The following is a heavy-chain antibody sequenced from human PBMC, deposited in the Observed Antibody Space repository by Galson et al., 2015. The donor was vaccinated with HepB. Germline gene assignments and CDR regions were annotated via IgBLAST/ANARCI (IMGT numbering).Heavy chain of an antibody. CDR3: ARDLGVVVTATHAGVH. CDR1: GFTFSSYA. Sequence: SLRLSCAASGFTFSSYAMHWVRQAPGKGLEWVAVISYGGSNKYYADSVKGRFTISRDNSKNTLYLQMNSLRAEDTAVYYCARDLGVVVTATHAGVHWGQGTLVTVSS. D-gene: IGHD2-21*02. J-gene: IGHJ4*02. CDR2: ISYGGSNK. V-gene: IGHV3-30-3*01.